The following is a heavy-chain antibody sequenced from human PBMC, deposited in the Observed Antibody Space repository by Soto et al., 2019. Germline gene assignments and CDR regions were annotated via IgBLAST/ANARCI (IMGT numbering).Heavy chain of an antibody. V-gene: IGHV1-58*01. CDR1: GFTFRSSA. CDR2: IVVGSGNT. Sequence: VASVKGACKGSGFTFRSSAVQWVRQARGQRLEWIGWIVVGSGNTNYAQKFQERVTITRDMSTSTVYMELSSLRSEDTAVYYCAAVAIGYCSRTSCYHFDYWGQGTLVTVSS. CDR3: AAVAIGYCSRTSCYHFDY. D-gene: IGHD2-2*01. J-gene: IGHJ4*02.